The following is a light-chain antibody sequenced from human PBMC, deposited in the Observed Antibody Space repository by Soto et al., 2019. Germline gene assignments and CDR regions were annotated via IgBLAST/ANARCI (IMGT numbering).Light chain of an antibody. CDR2: DAS. V-gene: IGKV3-11*01. Sequence: EIVLTQSPATLSLSPGERATLSCRASQSVSSYLAWYQQKPGQAPRLLIYDASNRATGIPARFSGSGSGTGLTLTISSLEPEDFAVYYCQQRSNWPPYTFGQGTKLELK. CDR3: QQRSNWPPYT. J-gene: IGKJ2*01. CDR1: QSVSSY.